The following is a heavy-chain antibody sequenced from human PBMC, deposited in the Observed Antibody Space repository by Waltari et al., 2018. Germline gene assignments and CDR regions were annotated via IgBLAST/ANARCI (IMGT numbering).Heavy chain of an antibody. J-gene: IGHJ6*02. Sequence: QVQLVESGGGVVQPGRSLRLSCAASGFTFSSYAMHWVRQAPGKGLEWVAGISYDGSNKYYADSVKGRFTISRDNSKNTLYLQMNSLRAEDTAVYYCARVGSGIMDYYYGMDVWGQGTTVTVSS. V-gene: IGHV3-30*01. CDR2: ISYDGSNK. D-gene: IGHD3-10*01. CDR1: GFTFSSYA. CDR3: ARVGSGIMDYYYGMDV.